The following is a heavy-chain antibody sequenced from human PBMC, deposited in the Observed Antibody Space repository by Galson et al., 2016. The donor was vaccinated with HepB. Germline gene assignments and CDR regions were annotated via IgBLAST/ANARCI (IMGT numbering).Heavy chain of an antibody. Sequence: SLRLSCAASGFTFSSYWMSWVRQAPGKGLEWVANIKQDGSEKYYVGSVKGRFTISRDNAKNSLYLQMNSLRAEDTAVYYCAREGFIAVANDAFDIWGQGTMVTVSS. CDR3: AREGFIAVANDAFDI. D-gene: IGHD6-19*01. CDR1: GFTFSSYW. V-gene: IGHV3-7*01. J-gene: IGHJ3*02. CDR2: IKQDGSEK.